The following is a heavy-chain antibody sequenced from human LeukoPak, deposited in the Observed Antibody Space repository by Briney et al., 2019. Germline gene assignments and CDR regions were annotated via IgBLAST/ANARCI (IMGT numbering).Heavy chain of an antibody. Sequence: PGGSLRLSCAASRFTFSNYAMTWVRQAPGKGLEWVSTISGSGGSTFYADSVKGRFTISRDNSKNTLYLQMNSLRVEDTAVYYCAKAGDDFLMDLYCSDGSCYPHYFDYWGQGTLVTVSS. CDR3: AKAGDDFLMDLYCSDGSCYPHYFDY. CDR2: ISGSGGST. D-gene: IGHD2-15*01. J-gene: IGHJ4*02. V-gene: IGHV3-23*01. CDR1: RFTFSNYA.